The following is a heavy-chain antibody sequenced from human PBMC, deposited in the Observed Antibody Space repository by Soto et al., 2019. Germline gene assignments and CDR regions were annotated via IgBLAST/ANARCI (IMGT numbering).Heavy chain of an antibody. CDR2: INPSGGST. D-gene: IGHD4-17*01. CDR1: GYTFTTCN. V-gene: IGHV1-46*01. CDR3: ARVVVPTTVTTSNWFDP. Sequence: ASVKVSCKASGYTFTTCNMHWVRQAPGQGLEWMGIINPSGGSTNYAQRFQGRVTMTSDTSTSTVYMELSSLRTDDTAVYYCARVVVPTTVTTSNWFDPWGQGTLVTVSS. J-gene: IGHJ5*02.